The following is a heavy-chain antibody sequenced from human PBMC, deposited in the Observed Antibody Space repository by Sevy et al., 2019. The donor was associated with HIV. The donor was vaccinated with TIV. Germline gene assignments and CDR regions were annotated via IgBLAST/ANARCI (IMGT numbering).Heavy chain of an antibody. CDR2: IKLDGSEK. J-gene: IGHJ6*02. CDR1: GFTFSNYW. CDR3: ARDCSSTSCLWGLDV. Sequence: GGSLRLSCAASGFTFSNYWMSWVRQAPGKGLEWVDNIKLDGSEKYYVDSVKGRFTISRDNAKNSLYLQMNSLRAEDTALYYCARDCSSTSCLWGLDVWGQGTTVTVSS. D-gene: IGHD2-2*01. V-gene: IGHV3-7*03.